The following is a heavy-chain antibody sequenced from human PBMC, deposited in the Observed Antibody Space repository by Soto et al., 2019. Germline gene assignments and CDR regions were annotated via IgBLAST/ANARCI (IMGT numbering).Heavy chain of an antibody. Sequence: ASVKVSCKASGYTFTSYDINWVRQATGQGLEWMGWMNPNSGNTGYAQKFQGRVTMTRNTSISTAYMELSSLRSEDTAVYYCARCQLPYYYYGMDVWGQGTTVTVSS. CDR2: MNPNSGNT. D-gene: IGHD2-2*01. V-gene: IGHV1-8*01. J-gene: IGHJ6*02. CDR1: GYTFTSYD. CDR3: ARCQLPYYYYGMDV.